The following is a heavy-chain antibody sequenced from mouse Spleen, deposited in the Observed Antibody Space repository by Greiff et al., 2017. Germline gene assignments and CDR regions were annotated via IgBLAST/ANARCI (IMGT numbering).Heavy chain of an antibody. V-gene: IGHV1-69*01. Sequence: QVQLQQPGAELVMPGASVKLSCKASGYTFTSYWMHWVKQRPGQGLEWIGEIDPSDSYTNYNQKFKGKATLTVDKSSSTAYMQLSSLTSEDSAVYYCARSEGWLRYAMDYWGQGTSVTVSS. CDR2: IDPSDSYT. CDR1: GYTFTSYW. D-gene: IGHD2-2*01. J-gene: IGHJ4*01. CDR3: ARSEGWLRYAMDY.